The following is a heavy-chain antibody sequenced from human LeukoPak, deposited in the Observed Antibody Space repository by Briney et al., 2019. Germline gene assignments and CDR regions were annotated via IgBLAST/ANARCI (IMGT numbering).Heavy chain of an antibody. CDR3: ARAELLWFGGVNSGFDY. CDR1: GGSISSYY. D-gene: IGHD3-10*01. V-gene: IGHV4-59*01. CDR2: VYYSGST. J-gene: IGHJ4*02. Sequence: PSESLSLTFTVSGGSISSYYSSWIPQPPGKGLEWIGYVYYSGSTNYNPSPKSRVTSSVDTSKNQFSLKLSSVTTADTAVYYCARAELLWFGGVNSGFDYWGQGTLVTVSS.